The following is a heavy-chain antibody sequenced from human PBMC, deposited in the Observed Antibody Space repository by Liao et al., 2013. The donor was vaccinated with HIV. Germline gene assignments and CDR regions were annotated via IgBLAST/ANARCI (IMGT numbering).Heavy chain of an antibody. D-gene: IGHD5-24*01. CDR2: LHASGFT. CDR1: GASMKSGIHY. J-gene: IGHJ3*01. V-gene: IGHV4-61*02. CDR3: ASANYPSPPWGATFDV. Sequence: QMHLQESGPGLVRPSQTLSLTCTVSGASMKSGIHYWSWLRQPAGKEAEWIGRLHASGFTDYSPSLKSRVTMSVDTSKNQFSLQLMSVTVADTAVYYCASANYPSPPWGATFDVWGQGIAVTV.